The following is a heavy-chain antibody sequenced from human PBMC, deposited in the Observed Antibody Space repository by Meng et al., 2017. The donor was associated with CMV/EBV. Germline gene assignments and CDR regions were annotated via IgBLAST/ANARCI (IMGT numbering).Heavy chain of an antibody. J-gene: IGHJ4*02. Sequence: GESLKISCAASGFTFSSYEINWVRQAPGKGLEWISYISSSGSIIYYADSVKGRFTISRDNAKNTLYLQMNTLRVEDTAVYYCVRDGHSWNFDYWGQGSLVTVSS. V-gene: IGHV3-48*03. CDR2: ISSSGSII. CDR1: GFTFSSYE. D-gene: IGHD6-13*01. CDR3: VRDGHSWNFDY.